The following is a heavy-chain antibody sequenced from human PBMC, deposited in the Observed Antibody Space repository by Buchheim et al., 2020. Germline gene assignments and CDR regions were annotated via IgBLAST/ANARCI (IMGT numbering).Heavy chain of an antibody. D-gene: IGHD6-19*01. V-gene: IGHV3-30*04. Sequence: QVQLVESGGGVVQPGRSLRLSCAASGFTFSSYAMHWVRQAPGKGLEWVAVISYDGSNKYYADSVKGRFTIPRDNSKNTLYLQMNSLRAEDTAVYYCARDQADSSGWPKDYYYYGMDVWGQGTT. CDR3: ARDQADSSGWPKDYYYYGMDV. J-gene: IGHJ6*02. CDR1: GFTFSSYA. CDR2: ISYDGSNK.